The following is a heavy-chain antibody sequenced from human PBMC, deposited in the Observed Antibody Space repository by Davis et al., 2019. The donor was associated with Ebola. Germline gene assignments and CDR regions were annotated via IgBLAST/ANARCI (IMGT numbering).Heavy chain of an antibody. J-gene: IGHJ5*02. CDR3: ARVDYQGWFDP. Sequence: SETLSLTCTVSGGSISSYYWSWILQPPGKGLGWIGYIYYSGSTNYNPSLKSRVTISVDTHKNQFSLKLSSVTAADAAVYYCARVDYQGWFDPWGQGTLVTVSS. D-gene: IGHD4/OR15-4a*01. CDR2: IYYSGST. CDR1: GGSISSYY. V-gene: IGHV4-59*01.